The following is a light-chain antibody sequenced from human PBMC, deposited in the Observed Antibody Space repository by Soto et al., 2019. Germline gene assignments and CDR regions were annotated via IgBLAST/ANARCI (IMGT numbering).Light chain of an antibody. Sequence: DIQRNQSPSSVSAYVGYCVTITCRASQSITTWLAWYQQKPGKAPKLLIYAESSLQSGVPSRFSRSGSGTDFTLTISSLQPEEFATYYCQQYNSYSRTVGQFTKVEIK. CDR3: QQYNSYSRT. CDR1: QSITTW. CDR2: AES. J-gene: IGKJ1*01. V-gene: IGKV1-5*01.